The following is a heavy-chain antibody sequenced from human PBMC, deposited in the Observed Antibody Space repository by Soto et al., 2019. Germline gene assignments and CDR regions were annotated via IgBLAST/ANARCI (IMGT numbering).Heavy chain of an antibody. D-gene: IGHD3-22*01. CDR2: FDPEDGET. CDR3: ATGYDSSGYSYVGFDY. Sequence: ASGKVSCKVSGYTLSELSTDWVRQAPGKGLEWMGGFDPEDGETIYAQKFQGRVTMTEDTSTDTAYVELSSLRSEDTAVYYCATGYDSSGYSYVGFDYWGQGTLVTVSS. CDR1: GYTLSELS. J-gene: IGHJ4*02. V-gene: IGHV1-24*01.